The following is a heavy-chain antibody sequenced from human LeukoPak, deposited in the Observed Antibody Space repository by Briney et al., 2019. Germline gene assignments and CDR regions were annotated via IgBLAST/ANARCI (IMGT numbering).Heavy chain of an antibody. Sequence: GGSLRLSCEASGFTFSSYAIHWVRQAPGKGLEWVAFIRYDGSNKYYADSVKGRFTISRDNSKNTLYLQMNSLRAEDTAVYYCAKSPTVVKPRDFDYWGQGTLVTVSS. CDR3: AKSPTVVKPRDFDY. J-gene: IGHJ4*02. CDR2: IRYDGSNK. CDR1: GFTFSSYA. D-gene: IGHD4-23*01. V-gene: IGHV3-30*02.